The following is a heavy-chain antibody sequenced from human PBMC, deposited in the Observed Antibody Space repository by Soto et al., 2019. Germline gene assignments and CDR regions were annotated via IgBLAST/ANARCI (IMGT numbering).Heavy chain of an antibody. J-gene: IGHJ4*02. V-gene: IGHV3-33*01. CDR1: GVTFSSYG. CDR3: ARDLGYCSGGSCYKGGDFDY. D-gene: IGHD2-15*01. Sequence: PGGSLRLSCAASGVTFSSYGMHWVRQAPGKGLEWVAVIWYDGSNKYYADSVKGRFTISRDNSKNTPYLQMNSLRAEDTAVYYCARDLGYCSGGSCYKGGDFDYWGQGTLVTVSS. CDR2: IWYDGSNK.